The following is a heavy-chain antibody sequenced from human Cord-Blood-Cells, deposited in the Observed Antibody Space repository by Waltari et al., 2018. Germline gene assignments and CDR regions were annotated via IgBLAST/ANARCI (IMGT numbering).Heavy chain of an antibody. CDR3: ARGLTGDLAFDI. Sequence: QVQLQQWGAGLLKPSETLSLTCAVYGGSFSGYYWNWTRQPPGKGLEWIGEINHSGSTNYNPSLKSRVTISVDTSKNQFSLKLSSVTAADTAVYYCARGLTGDLAFDIWGQGTMVTVSS. J-gene: IGHJ3*02. D-gene: IGHD7-27*01. V-gene: IGHV4-34*01. CDR1: GGSFSGYY. CDR2: INHSGST.